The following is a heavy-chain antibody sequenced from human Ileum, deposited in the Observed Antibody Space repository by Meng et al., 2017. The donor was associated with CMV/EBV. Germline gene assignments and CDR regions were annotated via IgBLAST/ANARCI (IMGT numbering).Heavy chain of an antibody. V-gene: IGHV1-18*01. CDR2: ISAYNGNT. CDR1: GYTFTSYG. J-gene: IGHJ5*02. Sequence: ASVKVSCKASGYTFTSYGISWVRQAPGQGLEWMGWISAYNGNTNYAQKLQGRVTMTTDTSTSTAYMGLRSLRSDDTAVYYCARGIGYCSSTSCHNWFDPWGQGTLVTVSS. D-gene: IGHD2-2*01. CDR3: ARGIGYCSSTSCHNWFDP.